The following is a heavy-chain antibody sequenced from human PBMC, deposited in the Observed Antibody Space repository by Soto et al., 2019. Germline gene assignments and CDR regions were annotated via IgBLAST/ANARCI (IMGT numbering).Heavy chain of an antibody. V-gene: IGHV3-11*06. D-gene: IGHD6-6*01. CDR2: ISSSSSYT. Sequence: PGGSLRLSCAASGFTFSDYYMSWIRQAPGKGLEWVSYISSSSSYTNYADSVKGRYTISRDNAKNSLYLQMNSLRAEDTAVYYCARRMYSSSYWFDPWGQGTLVTVSS. CDR3: ARRMYSSSYWFDP. J-gene: IGHJ5*02. CDR1: GFTFSDYY.